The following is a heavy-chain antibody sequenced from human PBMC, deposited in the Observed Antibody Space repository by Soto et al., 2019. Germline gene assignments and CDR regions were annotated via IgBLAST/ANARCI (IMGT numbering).Heavy chain of an antibody. V-gene: IGHV1-46*01. J-gene: IGHJ6*02. CDR3: ARDTTTSYNSPELNQVEEYGMDV. CDR2: INPSGGST. CDR1: GYTFTSYY. Sequence: QVQLVQSGAEVKKPGASVKVSCKASGYTFTSYYMHWVRQAPGQGLEWMGIINPSGGSTSYAQKFQGRATMTRDTFTSTVYMEMSSLRSEDTAVYYCARDTTTSYNSPELNQVEEYGMDVWGQGTTVTVSS. D-gene: IGHD1-7*01.